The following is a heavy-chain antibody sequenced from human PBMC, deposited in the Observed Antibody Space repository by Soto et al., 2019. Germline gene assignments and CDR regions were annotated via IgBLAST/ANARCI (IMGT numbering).Heavy chain of an antibody. CDR1: GGVFNSYP. D-gene: IGHD2-21*01. CDR3: AGSGDSGNKGSLDV. CDR2: IIPVFGTE. Sequence: SVKVSCKSSGGVFNSYPIRWVRQAPGQGLEWMGGIIPVFGTENLAQRFQDRVTITADRSTKTVYMELRSLRSEDTAVYYCAGSGDSGNKGSLDVWGQGTTVTVSS. J-gene: IGHJ6*02. V-gene: IGHV1-69*06.